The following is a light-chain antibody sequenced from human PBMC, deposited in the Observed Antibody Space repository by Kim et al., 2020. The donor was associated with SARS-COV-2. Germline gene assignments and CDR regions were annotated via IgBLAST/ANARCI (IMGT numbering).Light chain of an antibody. CDR3: QSYDSSLGGV. J-gene: IGLJ3*02. CDR1: SSNIGAAFD. Sequence: GQRVTISCTGNSSNIGAAFDVHWYQQLPGAAPKHLIYGNTNRPSGVPDRFTASKSGASASLAITGLQSEDEADYYCQSYDSSLGGVFGGGTQLTVL. CDR2: GNT. V-gene: IGLV1-40*03.